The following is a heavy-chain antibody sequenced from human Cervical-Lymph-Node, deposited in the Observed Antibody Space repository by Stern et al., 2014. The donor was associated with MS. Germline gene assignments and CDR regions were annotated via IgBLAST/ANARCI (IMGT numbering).Heavy chain of an antibody. D-gene: IGHD5-24*01. CDR3: ARGNYGSRDGYNYRNPKKYYFDY. Sequence: EVQLLQSGAEVKKPGESLKISCKASGYRVTSYWIGWVRQMPGKGLEGMGIIYPPDSDTRYSPSFQGQVTISADKSISTAYLQWSSLEASDTAMYYCARGNYGSRDGYNYRNPKKYYFDYWGQGELVTVSS. V-gene: IGHV5-51*01. CDR1: GYRVTSYW. J-gene: IGHJ4*02. CDR2: IYPPDSDT.